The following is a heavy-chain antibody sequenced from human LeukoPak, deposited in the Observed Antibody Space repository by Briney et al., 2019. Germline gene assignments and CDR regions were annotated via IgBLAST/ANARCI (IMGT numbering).Heavy chain of an antibody. CDR2: INHSGST. J-gene: IGHJ4*02. D-gene: IGHD3-3*01. Sequence: SETLSLTCAVYGGSFSGYYWSWIRQPPGKGLEWIGEINHSGSTNYNPSLKSRVTISVDTSKNQFSLKLSSVTAADTAVYYCARDRGLRFLGLDYWGQGTLVTVSS. CDR1: GGSFSGYY. CDR3: ARDRGLRFLGLDY. V-gene: IGHV4-34*01.